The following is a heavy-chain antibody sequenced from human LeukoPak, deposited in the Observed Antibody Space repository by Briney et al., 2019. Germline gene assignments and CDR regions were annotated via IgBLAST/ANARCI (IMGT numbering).Heavy chain of an antibody. D-gene: IGHD6-13*01. Sequence: SETLSLTCTVSSASISSGSYYWSWIRQPAVKGLEWIGRIYTSGSTNYNPSLKSRVTISPDTSKNQFSLKLNSVTAADTAVYYCGRQAAAGAGGDYWDQGTLVTVSS. CDR2: IYTSGST. J-gene: IGHJ4*02. V-gene: IGHV4-61*02. CDR3: GRQAAAGAGGDY. CDR1: SASISSGSYY.